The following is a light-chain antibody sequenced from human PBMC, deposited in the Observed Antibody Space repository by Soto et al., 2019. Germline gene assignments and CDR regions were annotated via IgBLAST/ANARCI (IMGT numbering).Light chain of an antibody. V-gene: IGKV3-11*01. CDR2: DAS. CDR3: HQRSNWPRT. J-gene: IGKJ3*01. Sequence: EVVLTQSPATLSLSPGERATLSCRASQSVGSYLAWYQQKPGQAPGLLIYDASNRATGIPARFSGSGSGTDFTLTISSLEPEDFAVYYCHQRSNWPRTFGPGTKVDI. CDR1: QSVGSY.